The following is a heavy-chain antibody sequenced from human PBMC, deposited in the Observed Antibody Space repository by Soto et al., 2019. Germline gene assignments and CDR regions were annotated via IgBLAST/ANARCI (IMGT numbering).Heavy chain of an antibody. D-gene: IGHD4-17*01. Sequence: QVQLVESGGGVVQPGGSLRLSCAASEFTFSNYAMHWVRQPPGKGLQWLAVISYDGNNKYYADSVEGRFTISRDNSKNAVYLQTNSLRLEDTAVYYCARGPSYSDSYFDYWGQGTLVTGSS. CDR3: ARGPSYSDSYFDY. V-gene: IGHV3-30*03. J-gene: IGHJ4*02. CDR2: ISYDGNNK. CDR1: EFTFSNYA.